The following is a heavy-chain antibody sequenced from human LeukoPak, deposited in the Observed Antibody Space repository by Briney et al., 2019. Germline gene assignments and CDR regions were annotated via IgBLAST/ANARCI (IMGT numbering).Heavy chain of an antibody. CDR3: ARVPLRAVAGPHPHLDY. Sequence: GGSLRLSCAVSGFTVSRYYMSWVRQAPGKGLEWVSIIYSGDNTYYADSVKGRFTISRDNSKNTLYLQMNSLRVEDTAVYYCARVPLRAVAGPHPHLDYWGQGTLVTVPS. CDR2: IYSGDNT. V-gene: IGHV3-66*01. J-gene: IGHJ4*02. CDR1: GFTVSRYY. D-gene: IGHD6-19*01.